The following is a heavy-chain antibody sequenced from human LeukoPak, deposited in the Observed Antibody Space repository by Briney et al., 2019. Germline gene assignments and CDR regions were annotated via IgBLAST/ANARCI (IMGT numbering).Heavy chain of an antibody. CDR2: INHSGNA. J-gene: IGHJ4*02. Sequence: SKTLSLTCAVYGGSFSGYYWSWIRQPPGKGLEWIGEINHSGNANYNPSLKSRVTISLDMSENHFSLKLTSVTAADTAVYYCARGQGTVTTHWGQGTLVTVSS. CDR1: GGSFSGYY. CDR3: ARGQGTVTTH. D-gene: IGHD4-17*01. V-gene: IGHV4-34*01.